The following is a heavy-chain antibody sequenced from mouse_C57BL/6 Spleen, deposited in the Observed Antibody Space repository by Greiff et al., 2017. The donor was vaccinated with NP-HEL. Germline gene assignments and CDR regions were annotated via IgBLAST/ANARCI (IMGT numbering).Heavy chain of an antibody. J-gene: IGHJ2*01. V-gene: IGHV5-9-1*02. Sequence: EVQVVESGEGLVKPGGSLKLSCAASGFTFSSYAMSWVRQTPEKRLEWVAYISSGGDYIYYADTVKGRFTISRDNARNNLYLQMSSLKSEDTAMYYCTREGDYGFDYWGQGTTLTVSS. CDR3: TREGDYGFDY. D-gene: IGHD2-4*01. CDR1: GFTFSSYA. CDR2: ISSGGDYI.